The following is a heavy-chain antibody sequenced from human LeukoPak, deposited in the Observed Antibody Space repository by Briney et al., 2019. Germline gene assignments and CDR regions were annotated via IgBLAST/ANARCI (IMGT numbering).Heavy chain of an antibody. V-gene: IGHV1-69*05. CDR1: GGTFSSYA. Sequence: ASVKVSCKASGGTFSSYAISWVRQAPGQGLEWMGGIIPIFGTANYAQKFQGRVTLTTDTSTSTAFMDLRSLRSDDTAVYHCARVAIGSWYFDLWGRGTLVTVSS. D-gene: IGHD2-15*01. CDR2: IIPIFGTA. J-gene: IGHJ2*01. CDR3: ARVAIGSWYFDL.